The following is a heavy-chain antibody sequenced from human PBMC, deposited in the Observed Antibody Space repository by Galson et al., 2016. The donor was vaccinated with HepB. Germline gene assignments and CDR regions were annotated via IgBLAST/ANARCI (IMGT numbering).Heavy chain of an antibody. Sequence: SLRLSCAASGFSFSSTAMNWIRQAPGKGLEWVSGISWSGGSKFYSDSVEGQFTISRDNSKNTLYLQMNSLRVEDTATYYCASARSGYWAGFASWGQGIRVTV. J-gene: IGHJ5*01. D-gene: IGHD3-3*01. V-gene: IGHV3-23*01. CDR2: ISWSGGSK. CDR1: GFSFSSTA. CDR3: ASARSGYWAGFAS.